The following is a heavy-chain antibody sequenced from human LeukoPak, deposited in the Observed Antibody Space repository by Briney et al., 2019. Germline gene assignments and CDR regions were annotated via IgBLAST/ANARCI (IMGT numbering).Heavy chain of an antibody. CDR1: GGSIRSYY. Sequence: SETLSLTCTVSGGSIRSYYWSWIRQPPGKGLEWIGYIYYSGSTNYNPSLKSRVTISVDTSKNQFSLKLSSVTAADTAVYYCARTNRLGYCSGGSCYPPHAFDIWGQGTMVTVSS. D-gene: IGHD2-15*01. V-gene: IGHV4-59*08. J-gene: IGHJ3*02. CDR3: ARTNRLGYCSGGSCYPPHAFDI. CDR2: IYYSGST.